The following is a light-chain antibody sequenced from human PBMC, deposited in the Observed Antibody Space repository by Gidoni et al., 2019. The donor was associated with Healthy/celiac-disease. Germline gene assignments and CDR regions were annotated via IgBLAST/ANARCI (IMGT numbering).Light chain of an antibody. V-gene: IGKV3-15*01. CDR3: QQYNHWTPLT. CDR2: GAS. Sequence: EIVMTQSPATLSVSPGDRATLPCRASQSVSSNLAWYQQKPGQAPRLLIYGASARAAGIPARFSCSGFVTEFTLTISSLQSEEFAVYYCQQYNHWTPLTFGGGTKVEIK. J-gene: IGKJ4*01. CDR1: QSVSSN.